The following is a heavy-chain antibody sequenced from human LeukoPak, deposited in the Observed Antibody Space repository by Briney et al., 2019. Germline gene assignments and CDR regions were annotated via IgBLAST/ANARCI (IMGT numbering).Heavy chain of an antibody. Sequence: ASVKVSCKVSGYTLTELSMHWVRQAPGKGLEWMGGFDPEDGETIYAQKSQGRVTMTEDTSTDTAYMELSSLRSEDTAVYYCATFAAGVLRLLDAFDIWGQGTMVTVSS. CDR1: GYTLTELS. CDR2: FDPEDGET. J-gene: IGHJ3*02. D-gene: IGHD3-16*01. V-gene: IGHV1-24*01. CDR3: ATFAAGVLRLLDAFDI.